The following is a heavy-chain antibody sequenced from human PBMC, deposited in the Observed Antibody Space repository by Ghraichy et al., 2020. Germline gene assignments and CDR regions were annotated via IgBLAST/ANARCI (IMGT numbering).Heavy chain of an antibody. J-gene: IGHJ3*02. D-gene: IGHD3-22*01. V-gene: IGHV3-11*06. CDR2: ISSSSSYT. CDR3: ARPRAGYDSSGYYLDAFDI. Sequence: GGSLRLSCAASGFTFSDYYMSWIRQAPGKGLEWVSYISSSSSYTNYADSVKGRFTISRDNAKNSLYLQMNSLRAEDTAVYYCARPRAGYDSSGYYLDAFDIWGQGTMVTVSS. CDR1: GFTFSDYY.